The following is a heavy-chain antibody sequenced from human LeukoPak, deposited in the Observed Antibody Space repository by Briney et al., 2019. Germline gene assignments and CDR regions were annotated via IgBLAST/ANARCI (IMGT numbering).Heavy chain of an antibody. CDR1: GGSISSNY. CDR2: IYYSGST. D-gene: IGHD1-26*01. Sequence: SETLSLTCTVAGGSISSNYWSWIRQPPGKGLEWIGYIYYSGSTNYNPSLKSRVTISVDTSKNQFSLRLNSVTAADTAVYYCARGANSGSYRNWFDPWGQGTLVTVSS. J-gene: IGHJ5*02. CDR3: ARGANSGSYRNWFDP. V-gene: IGHV4-59*01.